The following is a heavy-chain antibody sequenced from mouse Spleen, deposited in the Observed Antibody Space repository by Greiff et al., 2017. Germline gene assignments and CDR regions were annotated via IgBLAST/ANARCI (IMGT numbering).Heavy chain of an antibody. D-gene: IGHD4-1*01. Sequence: VQLQQSGPELVKPGASVKISCKASGYSFTGYYMHWVKQSSEKSLEWIGEINPSTGVTSYNQKFKGKATLTVDRSSSTAYMQLKSLTSEDSAVYYCARDWGFAYWGQGTLVTVSA. CDR2: INPSTGVT. V-gene: IGHV1-43*01. CDR1: GYSFTGYY. J-gene: IGHJ3*01. CDR3: ARDWGFAY.